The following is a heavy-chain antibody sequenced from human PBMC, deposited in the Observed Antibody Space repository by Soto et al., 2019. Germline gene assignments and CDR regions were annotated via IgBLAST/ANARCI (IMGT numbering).Heavy chain of an antibody. CDR1: GFTFSSYS. D-gene: IGHD3-10*01. V-gene: IGHV3-21*01. CDR3: ANSPLLGFGELSGYGIDV. Sequence: GGSLRLSCASSGFTFSSYSMNWVRQAPGKGLEWVSSISSSSSYIYYADSVKGRFTISRDNAKNSLYLQMNSLRAEDTAVYYWANSPLLGFGELSGYGIDVWGQGTTVTGSS. CDR2: ISSSSSYI. J-gene: IGHJ6*02.